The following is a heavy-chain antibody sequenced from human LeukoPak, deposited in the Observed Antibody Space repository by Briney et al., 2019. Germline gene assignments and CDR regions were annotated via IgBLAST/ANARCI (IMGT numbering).Heavy chain of an antibody. CDR1: GYTFTSYY. J-gene: IGHJ6*03. CDR3: ARGSYGSGSYYIDYHYYMDV. Sequence: GASVKVSCKASGYTFTSYYMHWVRQAPGQGLEWMGIINPSGGSTSYAQKFQGRVTMTRDMSTSTVYMELSSLRSEDTAVYYCARGSYGSGSYYIDYHYYMDVWGKGTTVTVSS. CDR2: INPSGGST. D-gene: IGHD3-10*01. V-gene: IGHV1-46*01.